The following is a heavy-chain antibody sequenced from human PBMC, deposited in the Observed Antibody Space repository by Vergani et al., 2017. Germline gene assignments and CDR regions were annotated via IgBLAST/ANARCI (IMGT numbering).Heavy chain of an antibody. D-gene: IGHD5/OR15-5a*01. CDR2: ILYDGNNM. Sequence: QVQLVESGGGVVQPGGSLRLSCAASGFPFSSYAMHWLRQVPGKGLEWVAFILYDGNNMYYADSVKGRFTISRDNSKNTLFLQMNSLRTEDTAVYYCAKVKTVYDQDGFDIWDQGTLVTVSS. CDR1: GFPFSSYA. CDR3: AKVKTVYDQDGFDI. V-gene: IGHV3-30*02. J-gene: IGHJ3*02.